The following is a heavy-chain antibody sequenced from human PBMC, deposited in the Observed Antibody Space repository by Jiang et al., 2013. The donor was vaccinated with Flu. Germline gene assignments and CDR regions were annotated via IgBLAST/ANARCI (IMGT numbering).Heavy chain of an antibody. CDR3: AKDRWELTTAFDI. J-gene: IGHJ3*02. D-gene: IGHD1-26*01. V-gene: IGHV3-9*01. CDR2: ISWNSGSI. Sequence: VESGGGLVQPGRSLRLSCAASGFTFDDYAMHWVRQAPGKGLEWVSGISWNSGSIGYADSVKGRFTISRDNAKNSLYLQMNSLRAEDTALYYCAKDRWELTTAFDIWGQGTMVTVSS. CDR1: GFTFDDYA.